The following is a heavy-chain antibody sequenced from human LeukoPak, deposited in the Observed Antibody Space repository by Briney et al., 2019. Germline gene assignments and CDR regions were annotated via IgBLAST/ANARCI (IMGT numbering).Heavy chain of an antibody. Sequence: PGGSLRLSCAASGFTFSSYSMNWVRQAPGKGLEWVSYISSSSSTIHYADSVKGRFTISRDNAKNSLYLQMNSLGAEDTAVYYRARDLGIAAVFDYWGQGTLVTVSS. J-gene: IGHJ4*02. CDR2: ISSSSSTI. CDR1: GFTFSSYS. V-gene: IGHV3-48*01. D-gene: IGHD6-13*01. CDR3: ARDLGIAAVFDY.